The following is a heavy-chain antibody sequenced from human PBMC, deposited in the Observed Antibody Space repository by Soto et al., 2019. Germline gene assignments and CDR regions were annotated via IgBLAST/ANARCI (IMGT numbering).Heavy chain of an antibody. D-gene: IGHD6-13*01. V-gene: IGHV3-30-3*01. CDR2: ISYDGSNK. Sequence: VGSLRLSCAASGFTFSSYAMHWVRQAPGKGLEWVAVISYDGSNKYYADSVKGRFTISRDNSKNTLYLQMNSLRAEDTAVYYCARLRAAAGQLPRSGDYWGQGTLVTVSS. CDR3: ARLRAAAGQLPRSGDY. CDR1: GFTFSSYA. J-gene: IGHJ4*02.